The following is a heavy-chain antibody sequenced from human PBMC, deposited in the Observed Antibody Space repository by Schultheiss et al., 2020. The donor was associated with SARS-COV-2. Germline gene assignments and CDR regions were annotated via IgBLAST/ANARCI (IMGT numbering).Heavy chain of an antibody. V-gene: IGHV4-59*01. CDR2: IYNSGST. CDR3: ACYSSSWYNY. J-gene: IGHJ4*02. Sequence: SETLSLTCIVSGGSISSYYWSWIRQSPGKGLEWIGYIYNSGSTYYNPSLKSRVTISVDTSKNQFSLKLSSVTAADTAVYYCACYSSSWYNYWGQGTLVTVSS. D-gene: IGHD6-13*01. CDR1: GGSISSYY.